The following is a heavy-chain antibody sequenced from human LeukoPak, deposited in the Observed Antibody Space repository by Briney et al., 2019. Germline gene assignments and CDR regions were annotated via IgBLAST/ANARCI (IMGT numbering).Heavy chain of an antibody. D-gene: IGHD2-2*02. Sequence: ASVKVSCKASVGTFSSYAISWVRQAPGQGLEGMGGIIPIFGTANYAQKFQGRVTITADESTSTAYMELSSLRSEDTAVYYRARVPSRQVVPAAITWPYYYYYMDVWGKGTTVTVSS. CDR2: IIPIFGTA. V-gene: IGHV1-69*01. J-gene: IGHJ6*03. CDR3: ARVPSRQVVPAAITWPYYYYYMDV. CDR1: VGTFSSYA.